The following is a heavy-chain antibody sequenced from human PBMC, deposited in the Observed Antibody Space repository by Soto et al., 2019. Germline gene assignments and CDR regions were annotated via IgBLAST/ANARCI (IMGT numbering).Heavy chain of an antibody. CDR2: ITSDGGTT. V-gene: IGHV3-64*01. CDR3: ARDHGSPVYCSGYSCYGHYFYYMDV. Sequence: EVQLVESGGGLVQPGGSLRLSCAASGFTFSSYAMHWVRQAPGKGLEYVSAITSDGGTTYYANSVKGRFTISRDNSKNRLYLPMGSLSSEDMAVYYCARDHGSPVYCSGYSCYGHYFYYMDVWGKGTTVTVSS. J-gene: IGHJ6*03. CDR1: GFTFSSYA. D-gene: IGHD2-15*01.